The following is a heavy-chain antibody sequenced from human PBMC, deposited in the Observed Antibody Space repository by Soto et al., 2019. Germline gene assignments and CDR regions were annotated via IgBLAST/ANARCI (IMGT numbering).Heavy chain of an antibody. CDR3: ARQRWFAAHPTTDY. V-gene: IGHV4-39*01. D-gene: IGHD2-15*01. CDR2: IYYSGST. CDR1: GGSISSSSYY. J-gene: IGHJ4*02. Sequence: QLQLQESGPGLVKPSETLSLTCTVSGGSISSSSYYWGWIRQPPGKGLEWIGSIYYSGSTYYNPSLKGRVTISVDTSKDQFSPKPSSVTAADTGVYYCARQRWFAAHPTTDYWGQGTLVTVSS.